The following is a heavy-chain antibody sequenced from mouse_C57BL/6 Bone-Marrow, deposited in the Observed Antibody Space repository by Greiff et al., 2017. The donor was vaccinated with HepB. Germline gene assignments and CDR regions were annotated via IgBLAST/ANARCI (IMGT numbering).Heavy chain of an antibody. Sequence: DVKLVESGGDLVKPGGSLKLSCAASGFTFSSYGMSWVRQTPDKRLEWVATISSGGSYTYYPDSVKGRFTISRDNAKNTLYLQMSSLESEDTAMYYCARHDGYYVDYWGQGTTLTVSS. CDR3: ARHDGYYVDY. V-gene: IGHV5-6*02. CDR2: ISSGGSYT. CDR1: GFTFSSYG. D-gene: IGHD2-3*01. J-gene: IGHJ2*01.